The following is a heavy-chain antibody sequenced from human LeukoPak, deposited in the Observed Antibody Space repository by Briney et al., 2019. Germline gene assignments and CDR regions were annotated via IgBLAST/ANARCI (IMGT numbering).Heavy chain of an antibody. Sequence: GGSLRLSCAASGFTFSNYWMSWVRQAPGKGLEWVANMKGDGSEKHYVDSMKGRFTISRDNAKNSLYLQMNSLTAEDTAVYYCARQVQYRSGYFPPDPWGQGTLVAVSS. CDR1: GFTFSNYW. CDR2: MKGDGSEK. J-gene: IGHJ5*02. CDR3: ARQVQYRSGYFPPDP. V-gene: IGHV3-7*01. D-gene: IGHD6-19*01.